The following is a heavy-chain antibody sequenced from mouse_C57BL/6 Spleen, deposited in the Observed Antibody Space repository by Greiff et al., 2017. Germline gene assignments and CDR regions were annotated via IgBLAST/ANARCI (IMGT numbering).Heavy chain of an antibody. CDR3: ARGLRDGYHYFDY. V-gene: IGHV1-59*01. Sequence: QVQLQQPGAELVRPGTSVKLSCKASGYTFTSYWMHWVKQRPGQGLEWIGVIDPSDSYTNSNQKFKGKATLTVDTSSSTAYMQLSSLTSEDSAVYYCARGLRDGYHYFDYWGQGTTLTVSS. CDR1: GYTFTSYW. D-gene: IGHD2-3*01. CDR2: IDPSDSYT. J-gene: IGHJ2*01.